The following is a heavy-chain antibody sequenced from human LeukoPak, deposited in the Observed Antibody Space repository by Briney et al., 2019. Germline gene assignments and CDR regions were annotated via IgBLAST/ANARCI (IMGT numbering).Heavy chain of an antibody. Sequence: SETLSLTCTVSGGSISSYYWSWIRQPPGKGLEWIGYIYYSGSTNYNPSLKSRVTISVDTSKNQFSLKLSSVTAADTAVYYCAGTYYYGSGSYNPPYFDYWGQGTLVTVSS. J-gene: IGHJ4*02. CDR2: IYYSGST. CDR1: GGSISSYY. V-gene: IGHV4-59*08. D-gene: IGHD3-10*01. CDR3: AGTYYYGSGSYNPPYFDY.